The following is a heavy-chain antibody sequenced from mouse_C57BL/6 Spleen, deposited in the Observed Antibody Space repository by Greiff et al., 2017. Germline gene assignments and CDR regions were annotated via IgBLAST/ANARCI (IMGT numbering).Heavy chain of an antibody. J-gene: IGHJ4*01. D-gene: IGHD2-5*01. CDR1: GYTFTSYW. Sequence: VQLQQPGAELVRPGSSVKLSCKASGYTFTSYWMHWVKQRPIPGLEWIGNIDPSDSETYYTPKFEDKATLTVDKSSSTAYMQLSSLTSEDTAVYYCARAYYSNLYAMDYWGQGTSVTVSS. CDR3: ARAYYSNLYAMDY. CDR2: IDPSDSET. V-gene: IGHV1-52*01.